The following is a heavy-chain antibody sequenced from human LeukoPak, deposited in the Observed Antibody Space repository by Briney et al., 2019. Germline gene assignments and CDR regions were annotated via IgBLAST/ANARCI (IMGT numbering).Heavy chain of an antibody. J-gene: IGHJ3*02. V-gene: IGHV1-2*06. CDR2: INPNSGGT. CDR1: GYTFTGYY. CDR3: ARDIPTPLDAFDI. Sequence: ASVKVSCTASGYTFTGYYMRWVRQAPGQGLEWMGRINPNSGGTNYAQKFQGRVTMTRDTSISTAYMELSRLRSDDTAVYYCARDIPTPLDAFDIWGQGTMVTVSS.